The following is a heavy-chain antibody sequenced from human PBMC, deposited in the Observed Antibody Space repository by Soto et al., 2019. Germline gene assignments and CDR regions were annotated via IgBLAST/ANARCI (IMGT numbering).Heavy chain of an antibody. V-gene: IGHV3-23*01. J-gene: IGHJ4*02. CDR2: ISGSGGST. CDR1: GFTFSSYA. D-gene: IGHD6-19*01. Sequence: EVQLLESGGGLVQPGGSLRLSCAASGFTFSSYAMSWVRQAPGKGLEWVSAISGSGGSTYYADSVKGRFTISRDNSKNPLYLQMNSLRAEDTAIYYCANLDPVAGTGYWGQGTLVTVSS. CDR3: ANLDPVAGTGY.